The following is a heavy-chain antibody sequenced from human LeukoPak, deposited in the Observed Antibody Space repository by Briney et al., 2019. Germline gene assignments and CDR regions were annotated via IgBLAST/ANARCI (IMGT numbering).Heavy chain of an antibody. CDR2: ISSSSSYI. J-gene: IGHJ4*02. CDR3: ARGLAAAGRGGVFDY. D-gene: IGHD6-13*01. Sequence: RTGGSLRLSCAASGFTSSSYEMNWVRQAPGKGLEWVSSISSSSSYIYYADSVKGRFTISRGNAKNSLYLQMNSLRAEDTAVYYCARGLAAAGRGGVFDYWGQGTLVTVSS. V-gene: IGHV3-21*01. CDR1: GFTSSSYE.